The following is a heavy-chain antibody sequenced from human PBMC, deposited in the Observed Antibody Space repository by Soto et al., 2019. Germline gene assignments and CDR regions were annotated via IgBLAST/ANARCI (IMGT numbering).Heavy chain of an antibody. CDR1: GFTFSSYA. CDR2: ISGSGGST. J-gene: IGHJ4*02. Sequence: PGGSLRLSCAASGFTFSSYAMSWVRQAPGKGLEWVSAISGSGGSTYYADSVKGRFTISRDNSKNTLYLQMNSLRAEDTAVYYCAKMSGSYYTLGGYFDYWGQGTLVTVSS. CDR3: AKMSGSYYTLGGYFDY. D-gene: IGHD1-26*01. V-gene: IGHV3-23*01.